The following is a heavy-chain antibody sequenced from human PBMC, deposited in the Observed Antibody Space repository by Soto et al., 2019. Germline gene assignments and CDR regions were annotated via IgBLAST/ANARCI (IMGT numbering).Heavy chain of an antibody. V-gene: IGHV1-69*06. D-gene: IGHD3-10*01. CDR1: GGTFSSYA. CDR2: IIPIFGTA. J-gene: IGHJ5*02. CDR3: ARRRYYSPEFDP. Sequence: ASVKVSCKASGGTFSSYAISWVRQAPGQGLEWMGGIIPIFGTANYAQKFQGRVTITADKSTSTAYMELSSLRSEDTAIYYCARRRYYSPEFDPWGQGTLVTVSS.